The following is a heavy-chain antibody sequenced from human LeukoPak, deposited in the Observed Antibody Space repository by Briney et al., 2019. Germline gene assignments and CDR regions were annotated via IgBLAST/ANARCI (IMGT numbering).Heavy chain of an antibody. CDR1: GYTFTSYY. V-gene: IGHV1-46*01. J-gene: IGHJ5*02. CDR3: ARVAVVVPAAIKGTWFDP. CDR2: INPSGGST. D-gene: IGHD2-2*02. Sequence: GASVKVSCKXSGYTFTSYYMHWVRQAPGQGLEWMGIINPSGGSTSYAQKFQGRVTMTRDTSTSTVCMELSSLRSEDTAVYYCARVAVVVPAAIKGTWFDPWGQGTLVTVSS.